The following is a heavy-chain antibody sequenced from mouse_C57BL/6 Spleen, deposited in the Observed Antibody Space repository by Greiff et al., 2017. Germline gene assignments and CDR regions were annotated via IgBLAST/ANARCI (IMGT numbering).Heavy chain of an antibody. CDR2: ISYSGST. CDR1: GYSITSGYD. J-gene: IGHJ1*03. CDR3: ARAGKTSPYWDFDV. Sequence: VQLQQSGPGMVKPSQSLSLTCTVTGYSITSGYDWHWIRHFPGNKLEWMGYISYSGSTNYTPSIKSRISITTDPSKNHFFLKLNSVTTEDTATXYCARAGKTSPYWDFDVWGTGTTVTVAS. V-gene: IGHV3-1*01.